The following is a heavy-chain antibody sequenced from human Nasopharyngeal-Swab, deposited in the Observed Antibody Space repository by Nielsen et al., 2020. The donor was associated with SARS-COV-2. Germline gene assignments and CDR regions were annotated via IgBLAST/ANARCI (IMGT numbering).Heavy chain of an antibody. D-gene: IGHD2-21*01. CDR1: GGSIITYY. CDR3: ARIVDWYFDL. Sequence: SETLSLTCTVSGGSIITYYWSWIRQPPGKGLEWIGYISYTGNTNSNPSVKSRVTMSLDTSKSQSSLKVSSVTAADTAVYYCARIVDWYFDLWGRGTLVTVSS. V-gene: IGHV4-59*13. CDR2: ISYTGNT. J-gene: IGHJ2*01.